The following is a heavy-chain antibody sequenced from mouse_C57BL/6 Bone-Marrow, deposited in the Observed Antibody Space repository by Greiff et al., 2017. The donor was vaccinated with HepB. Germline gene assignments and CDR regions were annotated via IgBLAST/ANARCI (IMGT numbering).Heavy chain of an antibody. CDR1: GYSITSDY. CDR2: ISYSGST. D-gene: IGHD1-1*01. CDR3: ARSAYGSSHYYAMDY. Sequence: DVKLQESGPGLAKPSQTLSLTCSVTGYSITSDYWNWIRKFPGNKLEYMGYISYSGSTYYNPSLKSRISITRDTSKNQYYLQLNSVTTEDTATYYCARSAYGSSHYYAMDYWGQGTSVTVSS. J-gene: IGHJ4*01. V-gene: IGHV3-8*01.